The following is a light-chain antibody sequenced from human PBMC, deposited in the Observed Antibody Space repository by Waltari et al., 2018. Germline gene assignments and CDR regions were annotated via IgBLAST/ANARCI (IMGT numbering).Light chain of an antibody. CDR1: QRISTW. CDR3: QQYDTYPYT. Sequence: DVQMTQSPSTLSASVGARVTITCRASQRISTWLAWYQQRPGKAPKVLIYKASSLDRGVPSRFSGSGSGTEFTLTISSLQPDDFATYYCQQYDTYPYTFGQGTKLEIK. J-gene: IGKJ2*01. CDR2: KAS. V-gene: IGKV1-5*03.